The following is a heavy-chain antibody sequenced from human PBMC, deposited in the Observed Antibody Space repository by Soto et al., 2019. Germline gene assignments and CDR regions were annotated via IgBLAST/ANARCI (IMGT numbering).Heavy chain of an antibody. J-gene: IGHJ5*02. Sequence: GGSLRLCCAVSRFTFSNLGRVAVREMPGQVLDCVAVIWYDGSNKYYTCSVNGRFTISRDNSKNTLDLQMNSLRAAATAVYSCSSDVKGDSRGACGQGT. CDR1: RFTFSNLG. CDR3: SSDVKGDSRGA. CDR2: IWYDGSNK. V-gene: IGHV3-33*01. D-gene: IGHD3-22*01.